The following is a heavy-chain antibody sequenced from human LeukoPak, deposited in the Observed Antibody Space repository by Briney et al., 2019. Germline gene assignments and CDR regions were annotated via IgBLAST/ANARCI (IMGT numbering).Heavy chain of an antibody. J-gene: IGHJ4*02. Sequence: ASVKVSCKASGYTFTGYYMHWVRQAPGQGLEWMGWINPNSGGTNYAQKFQGRVTMTRDTSISTAYMELRSLRSDDTAVYYCARINDFWSGYPPYYFDYWGQGTLVTVSS. CDR3: ARINDFWSGYPPYYFDY. CDR1: GYTFTGYY. D-gene: IGHD3-3*01. V-gene: IGHV1-2*02. CDR2: INPNSGGT.